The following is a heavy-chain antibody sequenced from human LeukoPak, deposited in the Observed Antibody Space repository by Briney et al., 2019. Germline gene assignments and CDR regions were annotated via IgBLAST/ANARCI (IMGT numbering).Heavy chain of an antibody. V-gene: IGHV3-48*01. Sequence: PGGSLRLSCAASGFTFSSYEMNWVRQAPGKGLEWVSYISSSSSTIYYADSVKGRFTISRDNAKNSLYLQMNSLRAEDTAVYYCARNPSSNYYYYYYMDVWGKGTTVTVSS. D-gene: IGHD6-6*01. CDR2: ISSSSSTI. CDR3: ARNPSSNYYYYYYMDV. CDR1: GFTFSSYE. J-gene: IGHJ6*03.